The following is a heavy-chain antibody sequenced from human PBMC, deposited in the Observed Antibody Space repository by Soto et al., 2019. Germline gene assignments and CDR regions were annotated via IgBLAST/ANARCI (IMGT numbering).Heavy chain of an antibody. D-gene: IGHD4-17*01. CDR1: GFTFSSYG. CDR2: ISYDGSNK. Sequence: QVQLVESGGGVVQPGRSLRLSCAASGFTFSSYGMHWVRQAPGKGLEWVAVISYDGSNKYYADSVKGRFTISRDNSKNTLYLQIKSLRAEDTAVYYCAKPSGPDYGYYGGFYYYYGMDVWGQGTTVTVSS. CDR3: AKPSGPDYGYYGGFYYYYGMDV. J-gene: IGHJ6*02. V-gene: IGHV3-30*18.